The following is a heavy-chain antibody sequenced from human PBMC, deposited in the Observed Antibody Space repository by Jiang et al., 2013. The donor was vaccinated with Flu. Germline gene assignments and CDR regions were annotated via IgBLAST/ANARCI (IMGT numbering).Heavy chain of an antibody. V-gene: IGHV1-69*04. CDR2: IIPILGIA. Sequence: GAEVKKPGSSVKVSCKASGGTFSSYAISWVRQAPGQGLEWMGRIIPILGIANYAQKFQGRVTITADKSTSTAYMELSSLRSEDTAVYYCASSPREFGVAHISSDYWGQGTLVTVLL. D-gene: IGHD3-3*01. CDR1: GGTFSSYA. J-gene: IGHJ4*02. CDR3: ASSPREFGVAHISSDY.